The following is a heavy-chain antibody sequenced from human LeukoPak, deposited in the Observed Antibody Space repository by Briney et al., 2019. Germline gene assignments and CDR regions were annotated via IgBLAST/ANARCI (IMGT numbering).Heavy chain of an antibody. D-gene: IGHD6-13*01. J-gene: IGHJ3*02. CDR2: IYYSGST. Sequence: SETLSLTCAVSGGSISSGGYSWSWIRQPPGKGLEWIGYIYYSGSTYYNPSLKSRVTISVDTSKNQFSLKLSSVTAADTAVYYCARDLYSSRTNYAFVIWGLGTMVTVSS. CDR1: GGSISSGGYS. V-gene: IGHV4-30-4*07. CDR3: ARDLYSSRTNYAFVI.